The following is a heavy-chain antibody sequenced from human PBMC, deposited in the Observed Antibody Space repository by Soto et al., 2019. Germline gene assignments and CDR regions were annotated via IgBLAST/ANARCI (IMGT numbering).Heavy chain of an antibody. CDR3: ASDIVVVVAATDYYYGMDV. Sequence: QVQLVQSGAEVQKPGSSVKVSCKASGGTFSSYTISWVRQAPGQGLEWMGRIIPILGIANYAQKFQGRVTIAADKSTSTAYMELSSLRSEDTAVYYCASDIVVVVAATDYYYGMDVWGQGTTVTVAS. CDR2: IIPILGIA. J-gene: IGHJ6*02. V-gene: IGHV1-69*02. CDR1: GGTFSSYT. D-gene: IGHD2-15*01.